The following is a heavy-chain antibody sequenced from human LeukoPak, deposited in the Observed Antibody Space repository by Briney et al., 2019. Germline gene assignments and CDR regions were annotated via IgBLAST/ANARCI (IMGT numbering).Heavy chain of an antibody. CDR3: TRLNYYGSGRYWMYNWFDP. CDR2: IYYSGGT. CDR1: GDSISSYY. V-gene: IGHV4-59*01. Sequence: KPSETLSLTCTVSGDSISSYYWSWIRQPPGKGLEWIGHIYYSGGTNYNPSLKSRVTISVDTSKNQFSLKLSSMTAADTAVYYCTRLNYYGSGRYWMYNWFDPWGQGTLVIVSS. D-gene: IGHD3-10*01. J-gene: IGHJ5*02.